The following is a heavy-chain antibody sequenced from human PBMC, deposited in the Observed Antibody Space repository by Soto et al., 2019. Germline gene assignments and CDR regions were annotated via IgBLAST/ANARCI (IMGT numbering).Heavy chain of an antibody. J-gene: IGHJ6*02. CDR1: GGSHNRGGFY. D-gene: IGHD3-10*01. Sequence: SGTPFPPCTFSGGSHNRGGFYLSWCPHHPGEGLGGIGYIYYSGSTYYNPSLKSRVTISVDTSKNQFSLKLSSVTAADTAVYYCARDSSYYYGSGRGGYYYYGMDVWGQGTTVTVSS. CDR3: ARDSSYYYGSGRGGYYYYGMDV. CDR2: IYYSGST. V-gene: IGHV4-31*03.